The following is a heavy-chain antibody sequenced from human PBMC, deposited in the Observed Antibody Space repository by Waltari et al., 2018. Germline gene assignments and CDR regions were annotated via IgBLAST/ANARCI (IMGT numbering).Heavy chain of an antibody. J-gene: IGHJ6*03. CDR1: GGSISSYY. CDR3: ARADYSSGWYRAGVGYYYMDV. V-gene: IGHV4-59*01. CDR2: IYYSGST. D-gene: IGHD6-19*01. Sequence: QVQLQESGPGLVKPSETLSLTCTVSGGSISSYYWSWIRQPPGKGLEWIGYIYYSGSTNYNPSLKSRVTISVDTSKNQFCLKRSSVTAADTAVYYCARADYSSGWYRAGVGYYYMDVWGKGTTVTISS.